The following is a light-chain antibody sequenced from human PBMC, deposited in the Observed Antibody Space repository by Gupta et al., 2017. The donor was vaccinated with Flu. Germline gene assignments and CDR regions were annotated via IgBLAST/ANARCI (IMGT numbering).Light chain of an antibody. Sequence: EIVMTQSPATLSVSPGERATLSCRASQSVTSRLAWYQQKPGQAPRLLIYDASTRATGVPARFSGSGSGTEFTLTITSLQSEDFVVYYCQQYNNWPLTFGGGTKVEIK. CDR1: QSVTSR. J-gene: IGKJ4*01. CDR2: DAS. V-gene: IGKV3-15*01. CDR3: QQYNNWPLT.